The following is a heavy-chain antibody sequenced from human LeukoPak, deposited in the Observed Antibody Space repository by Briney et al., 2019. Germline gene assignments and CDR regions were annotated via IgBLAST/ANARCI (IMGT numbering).Heavy chain of an antibody. CDR3: ARVNCWFVFHY. J-gene: IGHJ4*02. V-gene: IGHV3-48*03. Sequence: GGSLRLSCAASGFTFSSYEMNWVRQAPGKGLEWVSYISSSGSTIYYADSVKGRFTISRDNAKNSLYLQMNSLRAEDTAVYFCARVNCWFVFHYWGQGTLVTASS. D-gene: IGHD3-10*01. CDR2: ISSSGSTI. CDR1: GFTFSSYE.